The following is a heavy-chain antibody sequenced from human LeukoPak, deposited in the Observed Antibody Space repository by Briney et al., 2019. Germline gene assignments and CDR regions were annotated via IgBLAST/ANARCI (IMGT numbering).Heavy chain of an antibody. CDR2: INPHSGGT. D-gene: IGHD3-22*01. CDR1: GNIFTDYY. J-gene: IGHJ4*02. V-gene: IGHV1-2*02. Sequence: ASVKVSCKASGNIFTDYYIHWVRQAPGLGLEWMGWINPHSGGTDYAQHFQGRVTMTRDTSISTAYLELSRLTSDDAAVYYCARDRLYSRGRDFDYWGQGTLVTVSS. CDR3: ARDRLYSRGRDFDY.